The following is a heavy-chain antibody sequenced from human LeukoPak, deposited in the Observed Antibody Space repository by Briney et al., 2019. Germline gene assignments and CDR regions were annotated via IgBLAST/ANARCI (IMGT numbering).Heavy chain of an antibody. CDR1: GFTFSSYA. J-gene: IGHJ6*02. CDR2: ISGSGDRT. D-gene: IGHD3-10*01. Sequence: GGSLRLSCAASGFTFSSYAMSWVRQAPGKGLEWVSAISGSGDRTYYAESVKGRFSISRDNSKNTLYLQMHSLRAEDTAVYYCGKRELWHGSGEDAWGQGTTVTVSS. CDR3: GKRELWHGSGEDA. V-gene: IGHV3-23*01.